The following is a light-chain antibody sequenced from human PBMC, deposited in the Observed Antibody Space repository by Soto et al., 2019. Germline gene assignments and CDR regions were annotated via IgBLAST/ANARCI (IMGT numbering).Light chain of an antibody. CDR1: QGVSGSF. CDR2: SVS. J-gene: IGKJ1*01. Sequence: EIVLTQSPGTLSLSPGERATLSCRASQGVSGSFLAWYQQRPGQAPRLLIYSVSSRATGIPARFSGSGSGTDFTLTISRQAPEDSAVYYCQQYGNSPKTFGQGTKVEIK. V-gene: IGKV3-20*01. CDR3: QQYGNSPKT.